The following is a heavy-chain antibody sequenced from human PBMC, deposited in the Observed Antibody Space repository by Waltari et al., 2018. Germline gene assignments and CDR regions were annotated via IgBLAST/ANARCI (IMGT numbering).Heavy chain of an antibody. D-gene: IGHD6-19*01. Sequence: EVQLVESGGGLVQPGGSLRLSCAASGFTFSSYAMSWVRQAPGKGLVLVSGIRVIGGVTYCSVSVKARFTISIDNSKNTLYLQMNSLSAEDTAVYYCAKDPEAVSGPEYFQHWGQGTLVSVSS. V-gene: IGHV3-23*04. CDR1: GFTFSSYA. CDR2: IRVIGGVT. CDR3: AKDPEAVSGPEYFQH. J-gene: IGHJ1*01.